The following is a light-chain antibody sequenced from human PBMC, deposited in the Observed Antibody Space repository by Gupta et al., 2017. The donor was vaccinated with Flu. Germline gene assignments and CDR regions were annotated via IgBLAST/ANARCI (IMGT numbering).Light chain of an antibody. CDR1: SSDVGGYNF. CDR3: SSYSSSSTPCV. CDR2: DVS. V-gene: IGLV2-14*04. Sequence: SSDVGGYNFVSWYQQPPGKAPKLIIFDVSNRPSGVSNRFSGSKSCNTASLTISGLLAEDEGDYFCSSYSSSSTPCVFGTGTRVTVL. J-gene: IGLJ1*01.